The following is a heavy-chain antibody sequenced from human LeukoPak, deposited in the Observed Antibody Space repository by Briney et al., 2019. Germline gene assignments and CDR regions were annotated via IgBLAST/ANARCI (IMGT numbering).Heavy chain of an antibody. CDR1: GFTFSSYW. CDR3: ASGPPIDY. V-gene: IGHV3-7*01. Sequence: GGSLRLSCAASGFTFSSYWMSWVRQAPGKGLEWVANIKEDGSEKYYVDSVKGRVAISRVNAKNSLYLQMNSLRAEDTAVYYCASGPPIDYWGQGTLVTVSS. J-gene: IGHJ4*02. CDR2: IKEDGSEK.